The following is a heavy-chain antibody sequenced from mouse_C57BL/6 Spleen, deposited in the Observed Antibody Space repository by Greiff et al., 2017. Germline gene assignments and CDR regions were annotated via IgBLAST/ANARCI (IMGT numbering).Heavy chain of an antibody. CDR1: GYTFTSYW. J-gene: IGHJ2*01. V-gene: IGHV1-59*01. D-gene: IGHD1-1*01. CDR3: ARFTTVVADY. CDR2: IDPSYSYT. Sequence: VQLQQPGAELVRPGTSVKLSCKASGYTFTSYWMHWVKQRPGQGLEWIGVIDPSYSYTNYNQKFKGKATLTVDTSSSTAYMQLSSLTSEDSAVYYCARFTTVVADYWGQGTTLTVSS.